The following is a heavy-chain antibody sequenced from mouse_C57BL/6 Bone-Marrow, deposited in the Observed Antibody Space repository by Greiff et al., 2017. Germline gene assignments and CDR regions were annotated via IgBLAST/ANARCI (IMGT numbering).Heavy chain of an antibody. Sequence: VQLQQSGPGLVQPSQCLSITCTVSGFSLTSYGVHWVSQSPGKGLEWLGEIWSGGSTDYNAAFKSRLSISKDNSKSKVFFKMNRLQADDTAIYYCARGSYPIYYDDDGAWFAYWGQGTLVTVSA. D-gene: IGHD2-4*01. J-gene: IGHJ3*01. CDR1: GFSLTSYG. V-gene: IGHV2-2*01. CDR3: ARGSYPIYYDDDGAWFAY. CDR2: IWSGGST.